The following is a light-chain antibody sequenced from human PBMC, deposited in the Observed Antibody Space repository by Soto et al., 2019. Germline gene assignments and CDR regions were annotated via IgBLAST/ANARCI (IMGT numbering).Light chain of an antibody. Sequence: QSVLTQPASVSGSPGQSITISCTGTSSDVGAYNYVSWYQQYPGKAPKRMIYEVSNRPSGASNCFSGSKSVNMASLTISGLQAEDEADYYCSSYTSSSTRVFGTGTKVTVL. CDR3: SSYTSSSTRV. J-gene: IGLJ1*01. V-gene: IGLV2-14*01. CDR1: SSDVGAYNY. CDR2: EVS.